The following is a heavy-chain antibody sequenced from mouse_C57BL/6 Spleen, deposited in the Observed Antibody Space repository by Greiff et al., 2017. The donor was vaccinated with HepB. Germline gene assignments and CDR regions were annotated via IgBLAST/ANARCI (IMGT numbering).Heavy chain of an antibody. CDR3: ARWKGYEGYLNY. D-gene: IGHD2-3*01. Sequence: VQLQQSGPELVKPGASVKMSCKASGYTFTDYNMHWVKQSHGKSLEWIGYINPNNGGTSYNQKFKGKATLTVNKSSSTAYMELRSLTSEDSAVYYGARWKGYEGYLNYWGQGTSVTVSS. CDR2: INPNNGGT. V-gene: IGHV1-22*01. J-gene: IGHJ4*01. CDR1: GYTFTDYN.